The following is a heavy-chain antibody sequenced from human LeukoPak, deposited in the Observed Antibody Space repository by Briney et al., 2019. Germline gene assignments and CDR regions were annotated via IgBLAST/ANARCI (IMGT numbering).Heavy chain of an antibody. J-gene: IGHJ4*02. V-gene: IGHV1-46*01. D-gene: IGHD2-15*01. CDR2: INPSGGST. Sequence: GASVKVSCKASGYTLTTYYFHWVRQAPGQGLEWMGIINPSGGSTSYAQKFQDRVTMTRDTSTSTLYMELTSLRSEDTAVYYCARDVSGGNCLFDYWGQGTLVTVSS. CDR1: GYTLTTYY. CDR3: ARDVSGGNCLFDY.